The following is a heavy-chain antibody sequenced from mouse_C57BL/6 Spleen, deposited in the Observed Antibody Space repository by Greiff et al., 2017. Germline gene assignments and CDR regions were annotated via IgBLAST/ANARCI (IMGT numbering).Heavy chain of an antibody. CDR3: ASGGTGTHYFDY. J-gene: IGHJ2*01. Sequence: EVQLQQPGPELVKPGASVKIPCKASGYTFTDYNMDWVKQSHGKSLAWIGDINPNNGGTIYNQKFKGKATLTVDKSSSTAYMELSSLTSEDTAVYNCASGGTGTHYFDYWGQGTTLTVSS. D-gene: IGHD4-1*01. V-gene: IGHV1-18*01. CDR2: INPNNGGT. CDR1: GYTFTDYN.